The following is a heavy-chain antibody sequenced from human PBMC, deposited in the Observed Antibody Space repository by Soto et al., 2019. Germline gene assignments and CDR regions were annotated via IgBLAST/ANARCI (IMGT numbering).Heavy chain of an antibody. CDR3: SPWLSSGLFAY. D-gene: IGHD3-22*01. CDR1: GYSFSTSS. Sequence: DSLKISCKGFGYSFSTSSLGWVRQMPGKGLEWIGNIHSGDSNARYSPSFQGQVTISVDKSISTTYLEWSSLKATDTALHYCSPWLSSGLFAYWGQRTPVTVSA. V-gene: IGHV5-51*01. CDR2: IHSGDSNA. J-gene: IGHJ4*02.